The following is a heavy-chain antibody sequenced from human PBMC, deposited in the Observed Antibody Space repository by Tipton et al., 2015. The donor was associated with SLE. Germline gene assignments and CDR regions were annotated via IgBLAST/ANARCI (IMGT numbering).Heavy chain of an antibody. CDR3: ARAVAGNSEYFDY. D-gene: IGHD6-19*01. Sequence: TLPLTCTVSGGSIIGYYWGWIRQPAGKGPEWIGRIYTGGRTIHNPSLNSRVTMSLDTSKSQFSLKLTSVTAADTAVYYCARAVAGNSEYFDYWGHGTPVTVSS. CDR1: GGSIIGYY. J-gene: IGHJ4*01. CDR2: IYTGGRT. V-gene: IGHV4-4*07.